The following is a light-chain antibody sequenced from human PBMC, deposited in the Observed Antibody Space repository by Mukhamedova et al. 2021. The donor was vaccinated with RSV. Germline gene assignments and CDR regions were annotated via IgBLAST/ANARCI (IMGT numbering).Light chain of an antibody. CDR3: QQYNYWSS. J-gene: IGKJ4*01. V-gene: IGKV3-15*01. Sequence: ATGVPARFSGSGSGTEFSLTISSLQSEDFALYYCQQYNYWSSFGGGTKVAIK.